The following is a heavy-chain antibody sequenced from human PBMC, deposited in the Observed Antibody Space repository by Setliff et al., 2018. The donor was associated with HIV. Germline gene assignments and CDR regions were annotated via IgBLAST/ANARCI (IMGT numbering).Heavy chain of an antibody. Sequence: ASVKVSCKASGYTFTGYYMHWVRQAPGQGLEWMGWLNTNTGDPTYARGFTGRFVFYLDPSDNTAYLQITNLKVEDTAVYFCARESLGVLVPATMYWFDPWGQGTLVTVSS. CDR1: GYTFTGYY. CDR3: ARESLGVLVPATMYWFDP. CDR2: LNTNTGDP. J-gene: IGHJ5*02. V-gene: IGHV7-4-1*02. D-gene: IGHD2-2*01.